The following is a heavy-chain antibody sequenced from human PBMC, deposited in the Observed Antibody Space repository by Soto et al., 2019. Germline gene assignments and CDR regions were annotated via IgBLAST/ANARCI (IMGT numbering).Heavy chain of an antibody. D-gene: IGHD1-26*01. J-gene: IGHJ4*02. CDR1: GASIRSNNW. Sequence: SETLSLTCAVSGASIRSNNWWSWVRQPPGKGLEWIGEIFHGGSTYYNPSLKTRLTISVDKSKNQFSLKLISVTAADTAVYYCARVYTGSYSDSWGRGTLVTVSS. CDR3: ARVYTGSYSDS. V-gene: IGHV4-4*02. CDR2: IFHGGST.